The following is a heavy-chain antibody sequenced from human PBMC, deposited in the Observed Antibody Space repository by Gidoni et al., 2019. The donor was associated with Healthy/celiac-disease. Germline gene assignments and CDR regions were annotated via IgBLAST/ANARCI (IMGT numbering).Heavy chain of an antibody. CDR2: ISAYNGNT. CDR1: GYTFTSYG. Sequence: QVQLVQSGAEVKKPGASVKVSCKASGYTFTSYGISWVRQAPGQGLEWMGWISAYNGNTNYAQKLQGRVTMTTDTSTSTAYMELRSLRSDDTAVYYCAREYDILTGPPTGGWFDPWGQGTLVTVSS. V-gene: IGHV1-18*01. CDR3: AREYDILTGPPTGGWFDP. D-gene: IGHD3-9*01. J-gene: IGHJ5*02.